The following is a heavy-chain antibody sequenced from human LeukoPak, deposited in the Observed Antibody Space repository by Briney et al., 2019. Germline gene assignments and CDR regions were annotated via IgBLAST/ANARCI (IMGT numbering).Heavy chain of an antibody. CDR1: GYSFTSYG. CDR2: ISGDNGNT. J-gene: IGHJ5*02. D-gene: IGHD3-10*01. CDR3: ALWFGEVYWGFDP. V-gene: IGHV1-18*01. Sequence: ASVKVSCKASGYSFTSYGITWVRQAPGQGLEWMGWISGDNGNTNYAQKLQDRVTMTTDTSTSTAYMELRSLRSDDTAVYYCALWFGEVYWGFDPWAREPWSPSPQ.